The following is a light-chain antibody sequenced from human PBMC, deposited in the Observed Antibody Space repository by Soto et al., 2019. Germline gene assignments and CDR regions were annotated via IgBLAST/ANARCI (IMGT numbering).Light chain of an antibody. CDR2: KVS. J-gene: IGKJ1*01. Sequence: DVVMTQSPLSLPVTLGQPASISCRSSQSLLSSDGNTYLSWFQQRPGQSPRRLIYKVSNRDSGVPDRFSGSGSGTDFTLKISRVEAEDVGVYYCMQGTHWPWTFGQGTKVDNK. V-gene: IGKV2-30*01. CDR1: QSLLSSDGNTY. CDR3: MQGTHWPWT.